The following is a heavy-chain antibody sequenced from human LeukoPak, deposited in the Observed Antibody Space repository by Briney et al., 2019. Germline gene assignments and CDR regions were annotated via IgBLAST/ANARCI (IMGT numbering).Heavy chain of an antibody. CDR1: GYTFTGYY. D-gene: IGHD3-22*01. CDR3: GYYDSSGPDY. CDR2: INPNSGGT. Sequence: ASVKVSCKASGYTFTGYYMYWVRQAPGQGLEWVGWINPNSGGTNYAQKFQGRVTMTRDTSISTAYMELSSLGSDDTAVYYCGYYDSSGPDYWGQGTLVTVSS. V-gene: IGHV1-2*02. J-gene: IGHJ4*02.